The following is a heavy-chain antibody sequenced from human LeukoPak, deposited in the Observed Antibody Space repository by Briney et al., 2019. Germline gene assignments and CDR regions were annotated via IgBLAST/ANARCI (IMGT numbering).Heavy chain of an antibody. CDR1: GFTFSSYA. J-gene: IGHJ4*02. Sequence: GGSLRLSCAASGFTFSSYAMSWVRQAPGKGLEWVSAISGSGGSTYYADSVKGRFTISRDNSKYTLLLQMNSLRAEDTAMYYCAKDWDYGDFEGWDYWGQGTLVTVSS. CDR2: ISGSGGST. CDR3: AKDWDYGDFEGWDY. D-gene: IGHD4-17*01. V-gene: IGHV3-23*01.